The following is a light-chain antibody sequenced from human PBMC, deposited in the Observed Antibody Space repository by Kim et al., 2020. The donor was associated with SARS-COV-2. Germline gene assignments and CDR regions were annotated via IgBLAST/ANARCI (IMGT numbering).Light chain of an antibody. J-gene: IGKJ3*01. CDR2: GAS. V-gene: IGKV1-39*01. CDR3: RQSDSVFT. Sequence: SAAVGDRGTITCRASQTISNYLNWYQQKPGQAPKLLIYGASSLPSGVPSRFSGSGSGTHFTLTISSLQPEDFATYYCRQSDSVFTFGPGTKVDIK. CDR1: QTISNY.